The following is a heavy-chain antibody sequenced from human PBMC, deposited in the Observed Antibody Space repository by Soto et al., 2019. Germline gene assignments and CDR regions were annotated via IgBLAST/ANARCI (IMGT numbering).Heavy chain of an antibody. CDR3: AREGATVTVLDY. CDR1: GGSISSGDYY. D-gene: IGHD4-17*01. V-gene: IGHV4-30-4*01. CDR2: IYYSGNT. J-gene: IGHJ4*02. Sequence: QVQLQESGPGLVKPSQTLSLTCTVSGGSISSGDYYWTWIRQPPGKGLEWIGYIYYSGNTYYNPSLQSRVTISVDTSKNQFSLKLSSVTAADTAVYYCAREGATVTVLDYWGQGTLVTVSS.